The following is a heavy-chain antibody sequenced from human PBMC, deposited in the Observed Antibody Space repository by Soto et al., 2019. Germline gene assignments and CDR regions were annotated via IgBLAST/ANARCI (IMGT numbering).Heavy chain of an antibody. J-gene: IGHJ4*02. V-gene: IGHV1-18*01. CDR3: ARHIAARYKYYDY. Sequence: ASVKVSCKASGGTFSSYAISWVRQATGQGLEWMGWISAYNGNTNYAQKLQGRVTITTDTSTSTAYMELRSLRSDDTAVYYCARHIAARYKYYDYWGQGTLVTVPS. CDR1: GGTFSSYA. CDR2: ISAYNGNT. D-gene: IGHD6-6*01.